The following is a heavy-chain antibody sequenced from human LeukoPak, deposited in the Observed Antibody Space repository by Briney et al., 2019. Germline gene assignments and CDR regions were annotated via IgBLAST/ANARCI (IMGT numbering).Heavy chain of an antibody. CDR2: ISSSSSTI. Sequence: GGSLRLSCAASGFTFSSYSMNWVRQAPGKGLEWVSYISSSSSTIYYADSVKGRFTISRDNAKNSLYLQMNSLRAEDTAVYYCAREEVVPAAGAFDYWGQGTLVTVSS. J-gene: IGHJ4*02. V-gene: IGHV3-48*01. CDR1: GFTFSSYS. D-gene: IGHD2-2*01. CDR3: AREEVVPAAGAFDY.